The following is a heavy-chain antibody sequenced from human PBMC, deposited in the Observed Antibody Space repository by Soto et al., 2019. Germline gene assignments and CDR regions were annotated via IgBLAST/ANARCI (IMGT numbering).Heavy chain of an antibody. D-gene: IGHD5-12*01. CDR3: ARDHAFGGYESHFDY. Sequence: GASVKVSCKASGYTFASYYMHWVRQAPGQGLEWMGIINPSGGSTSYAQKFQGRVTMTRDTSTSTVYMELSSLRSEDTAVYYCARDHAFGGYESHFDYWGQGTLVTVSS. V-gene: IGHV1-46*03. CDR2: INPSGGST. J-gene: IGHJ4*02. CDR1: GYTFASYY.